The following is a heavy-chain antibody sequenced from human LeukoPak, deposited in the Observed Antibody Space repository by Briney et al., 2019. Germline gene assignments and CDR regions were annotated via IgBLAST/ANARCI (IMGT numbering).Heavy chain of an antibody. Sequence: PSETLSLTCTVSGGSISSSSYYWGWIRQPPGKGLEWIGSIYYSGSTYYNPSLKSRVTISVDTSKNQFSLKLSSVTAADTAVYYCARFTADSSPHAFDIWGQGTMVTVSS. V-gene: IGHV4-39*07. CDR1: GGSISSSSYY. CDR3: ARFTADSSPHAFDI. J-gene: IGHJ3*02. D-gene: IGHD6-19*01. CDR2: IYYSGST.